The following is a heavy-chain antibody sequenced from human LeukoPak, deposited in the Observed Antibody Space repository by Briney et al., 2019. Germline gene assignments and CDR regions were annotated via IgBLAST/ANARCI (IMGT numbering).Heavy chain of an antibody. J-gene: IGHJ4*02. D-gene: IGHD5-24*01. V-gene: IGHV3-48*03. CDR1: GSTFSSYE. CDR3: ARVDGYPKGRYDY. CDR2: ISSSGSTM. Sequence: GGSLRLSCAASGSTFSSYEMNWVRQAPGKGLEWVSYISSSGSTMYYADSVKGRFTISRDNAKNSLYLQMNSLRAEDTAFYYCARVDGYPKGRYDYWGQGTLVTVSS.